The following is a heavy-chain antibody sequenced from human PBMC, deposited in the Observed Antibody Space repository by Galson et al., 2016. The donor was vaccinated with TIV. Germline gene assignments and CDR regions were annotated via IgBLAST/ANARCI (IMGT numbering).Heavy chain of an antibody. CDR1: GFTFRSFW. Sequence: SLRLSCAASGFTFRSFWMSWVRQAPGKGLEWVANIKQDGSEKNYVDSVKGLFIISRDNAKNSLYLQMNSLRAEDTAMYYCARDRVGGLDVWGQGTTVTVSS. D-gene: IGHD3-16*01. V-gene: IGHV3-7*03. CDR3: ARDRVGGLDV. CDR2: IKQDGSEK. J-gene: IGHJ6*02.